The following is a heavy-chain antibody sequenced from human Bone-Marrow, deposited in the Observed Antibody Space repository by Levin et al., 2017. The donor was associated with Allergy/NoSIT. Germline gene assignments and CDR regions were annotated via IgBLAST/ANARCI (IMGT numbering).Heavy chain of an antibody. D-gene: IGHD2-2*01. CDR1: GFTFSSYA. J-gene: IGHJ4*02. Sequence: AGGSLRLSCSASGFTFSSYAMHWVRQAPGKGLEYVSAISSNGGSTYYADSVKGRFTISRDNSKNTLYLQMSSLRAEDTAVYYCVKMVIGYCSSTSCVDDYWGQGTLVTVSS. CDR2: ISSNGGST. V-gene: IGHV3-64D*06. CDR3: VKMVIGYCSSTSCVDDY.